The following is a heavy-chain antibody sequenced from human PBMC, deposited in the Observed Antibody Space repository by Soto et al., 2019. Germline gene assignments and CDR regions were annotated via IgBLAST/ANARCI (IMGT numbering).Heavy chain of an antibody. CDR1: GFSLSTSAVA. CDR2: IAGDDNK. V-gene: IGHV2-5*02. J-gene: IGHJ5*02. CDR3: ARRYPNNWFDP. Sequence: QITLKESGPTVVKPTETLTLTCTFSGFSLSTSAVAVGWIRQPPGKALEWLALIAGDDNKRYRSSLQSRLTITKDTPKNQVVLIMTDMDPVDTATYYCARRYPNNWFDPWGQGTLVTVSS.